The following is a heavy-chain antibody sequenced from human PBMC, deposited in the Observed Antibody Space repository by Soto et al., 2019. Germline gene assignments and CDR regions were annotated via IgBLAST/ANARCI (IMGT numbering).Heavy chain of an antibody. CDR3: AKGGLLWFGELSSEYFQH. CDR1: GFTFDDYA. J-gene: IGHJ1*01. D-gene: IGHD3-10*01. CDR2: ISWNSGSI. V-gene: IGHV3-9*01. Sequence: SLRLSCAASGFTFDDYAMHWVRQAPGKGLEWVSGISWNSGSIGYADSVKGRFTISRDNAKNSLYLQMNSLRAEDTALYYCAKGGLLWFGELSSEYFQHWGQGTLVTVSS.